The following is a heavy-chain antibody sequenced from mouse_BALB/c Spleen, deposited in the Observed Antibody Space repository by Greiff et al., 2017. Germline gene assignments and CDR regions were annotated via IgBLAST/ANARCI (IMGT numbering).Heavy chain of an antibody. V-gene: IGHV5-6*01. J-gene: IGHJ4*01. Sequence: EVMLVESGGDLVKPGGSLKLSCAASGFTFSSYGMSWVRQTPDKRLEWVATISSGGSYTYYPDSVKGRFTISRDNAKNTLYLQMSSLKSEDTAMYYCARPSTMITLYAMGYWGQGTSVTVSS. D-gene: IGHD2-4*01. CDR2: ISSGGSYT. CDR3: ARPSTMITLYAMGY. CDR1: GFTFSSYG.